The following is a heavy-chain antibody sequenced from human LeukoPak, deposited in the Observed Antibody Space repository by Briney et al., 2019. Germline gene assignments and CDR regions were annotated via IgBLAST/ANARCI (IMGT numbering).Heavy chain of an antibody. CDR1: GFTFDDYA. J-gene: IGHJ4*02. CDR3: AKGDYYDSSGGGVDY. CDR2: ISWNSGSI. Sequence: GGSLRLSCAASGFTFDDYAMHWVRQAPGKGLEWVSGISWNSGSIGYADSVKGRFTISRDNAKNSLYLQMNSLRAEDTALYYCAKGDYYDSSGGGVDYWGQGTLVTVSS. V-gene: IGHV3-9*01. D-gene: IGHD3-22*01.